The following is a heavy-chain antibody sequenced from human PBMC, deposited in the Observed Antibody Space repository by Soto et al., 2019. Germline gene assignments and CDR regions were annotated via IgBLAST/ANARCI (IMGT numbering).Heavy chain of an antibody. CDR1: GFSFNSYG. J-gene: IGHJ4*02. CDR2: ISARSGSP. Sequence: EVQLLESGGGLVQPGGSLRLACAASGFSFNSYGMVWVRQAPGKGLEWVSVISARSGSPYFADYVKGRFTISRDNSKNVLSLERNILRVEDTAIYFCSKVSIESGASVAHSGQGPLVLVSS. V-gene: IGHV3-23*01. CDR3: SKVSIESGASVAH. D-gene: IGHD2-8*02.